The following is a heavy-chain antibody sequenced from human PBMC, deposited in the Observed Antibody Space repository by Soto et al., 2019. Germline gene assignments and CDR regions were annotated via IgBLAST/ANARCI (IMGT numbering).Heavy chain of an antibody. J-gene: IGHJ3*02. CDR1: GFTFSSYA. Sequence: TGGSLRLSCAASGFTFSSYAMHWVRQAPGKGLEWVAVISYDGSNKYYADSVKGRFTISRDNSKNTLYLQMNSLRAEDTAVYYCARVATSDAFDIWGQGTMVTVS. CDR3: ARVATSDAFDI. CDR2: ISYDGSNK. V-gene: IGHV3-30-3*01. D-gene: IGHD4-17*01.